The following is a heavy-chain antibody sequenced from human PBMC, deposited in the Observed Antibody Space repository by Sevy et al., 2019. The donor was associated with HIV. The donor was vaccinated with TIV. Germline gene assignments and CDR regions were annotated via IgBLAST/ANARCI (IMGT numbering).Heavy chain of an antibody. CDR1: GFTFSSYS. D-gene: IGHD3-10*01. CDR3: ARDFMVRGVIIPEYYFDY. Sequence: GGSLRLSCAASGFTFSSYSVNWVRQAPGKGLEWVSYISSSSSTIYYADSVKGRFTISRDNAKNSLYLQMNSLRDEDTAVYYCARDFMVRGVIIPEYYFDYWGQGTLVTVSS. CDR2: ISSSSSTI. J-gene: IGHJ4*02. V-gene: IGHV3-48*02.